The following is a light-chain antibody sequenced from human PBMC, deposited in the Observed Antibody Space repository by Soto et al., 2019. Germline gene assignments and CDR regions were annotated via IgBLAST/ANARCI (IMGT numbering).Light chain of an antibody. CDR2: AAS. CDR1: QGISNY. CDR3: QKYNSALWT. J-gene: IGKJ1*01. Sequence: DIPMTQSPSSLSASVGDKVTITCRASQGISNYLAWYQQKPGKVPKLLIYAASTLQSGVPSRFSGSGSGTDFTLTISSLQPEDVATYYCQKYNSALWTFGQGTKVEIK. V-gene: IGKV1-27*01.